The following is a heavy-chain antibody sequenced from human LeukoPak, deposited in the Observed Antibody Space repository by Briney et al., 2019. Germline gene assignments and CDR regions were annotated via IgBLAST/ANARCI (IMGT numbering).Heavy chain of an antibody. V-gene: IGHV4-4*02. CDR3: ARGYVFVLAVAGYYFDY. D-gene: IGHD6-13*01. CDR2: IYHSGST. Sequence: PSGTLSLTCAVSGASISSNNWWWSWVRQPPGKGLEWIGEIYHSGSTNYNPSLKSRVTISVDTSKNQFSLKLSSVTAADTAVYYCARGYVFVLAVAGYYFDYWGQGTLVTVSS. J-gene: IGHJ4*02. CDR1: GASISSNNW.